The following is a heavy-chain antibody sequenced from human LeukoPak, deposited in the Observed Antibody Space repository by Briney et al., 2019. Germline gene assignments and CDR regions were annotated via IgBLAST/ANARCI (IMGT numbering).Heavy chain of an antibody. D-gene: IGHD2-2*01. V-gene: IGHV1-69*05. CDR1: GGTFSINA. CDR2: IIPMSETP. CDR3: ARDKNSGECVSNSCYGVWPLDI. Sequence: ASVKVSCKASGGTFSINAITWVRQAPGQGLEWMGGIIPMSETPKYTQKFQGRVTIATDGSTNTAYMELSSLRSEDTAVYYCARDKNSGECVSNSCYGVWPLDIWGQGTMVTVSS. J-gene: IGHJ3*02.